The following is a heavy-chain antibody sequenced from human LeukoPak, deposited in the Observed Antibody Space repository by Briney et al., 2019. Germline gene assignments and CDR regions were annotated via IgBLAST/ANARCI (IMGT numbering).Heavy chain of an antibody. CDR1: GFTFSSYS. CDR2: ISSSSDSI. V-gene: IGHV3-48*01. D-gene: IGHD5-12*01. CDR3: ARGPSGYHNT. Sequence: GGSLRLSCAASGFTFSSYSMNWVRQAPGKGLEWVSYISSSSDSIYYADSVKGRFTISRDNAESSLYLQMNTLRAEDTAVYYCARGPSGYHNTGGQGTLVTVSS. J-gene: IGHJ4*02.